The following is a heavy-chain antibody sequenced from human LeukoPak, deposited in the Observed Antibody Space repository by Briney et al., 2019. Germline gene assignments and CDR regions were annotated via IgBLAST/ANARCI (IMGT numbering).Heavy chain of an antibody. CDR2: IRSKAYGGTT. CDR1: GFTFGDYA. CDR3: GRDSGPDIVVVPTDY. J-gene: IGHJ4*02. Sequence: QAGGSLRLSCTASGFTFGDYAMSWFRQAPGKGLEWVGFIRSKAYGGTTEYAASVKGRFTISRDDSKSIAYLQMNSLKTEDTAVCYCGRDSGPDIVVVPTDYWGQGTLVTVSS. V-gene: IGHV3-49*03. D-gene: IGHD2-2*01.